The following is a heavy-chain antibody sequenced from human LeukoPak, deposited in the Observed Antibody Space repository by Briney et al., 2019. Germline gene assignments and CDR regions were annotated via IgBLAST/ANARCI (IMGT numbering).Heavy chain of an antibody. CDR2: IYYSGST. Sequence: MTSETLSLTCTVSGGSISSYYWSWIRQPPGKGLEWIEYIYYSGSTNYNPSLKSRVTISVDTSKNQFSLGLSSVTAADTAVYYCARERYSGSYYERKYYMDVWGKGTTVTVSS. V-gene: IGHV4-59*01. D-gene: IGHD1-26*01. CDR3: ARERYSGSYYERKYYMDV. CDR1: GGSISSYY. J-gene: IGHJ6*03.